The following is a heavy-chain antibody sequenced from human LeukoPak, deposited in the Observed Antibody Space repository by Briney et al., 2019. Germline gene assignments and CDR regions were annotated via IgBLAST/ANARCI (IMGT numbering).Heavy chain of an antibody. D-gene: IGHD3-10*01. V-gene: IGHV4-59*01. CDR3: ARALSYYGSGSYPIDY. CDR1: GGSISSYY. CDR2: IYYSGST. J-gene: IGHJ4*02. Sequence: SETLSLTCTVSGGSISSYYWSWIRQPPGKGLEWIGYIYYSGSTNYNPSLKSRVTISVDTSKNQFSLKLSSVTAADTAVYYCARALSYYGSGSYPIDYWGQGTLVTVSS.